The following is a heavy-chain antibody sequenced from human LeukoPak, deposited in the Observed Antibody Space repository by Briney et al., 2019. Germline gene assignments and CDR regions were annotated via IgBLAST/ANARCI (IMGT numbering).Heavy chain of an antibody. V-gene: IGHV1-18*04. J-gene: IGHJ5*02. CDR1: GYTFTGYY. D-gene: IGHD4-23*01. CDR3: ARDNSIGGRGWWFDP. Sequence: ASVKVSCKASGYTFTGYYIHWVRQAPGQGLEWMGWISAYNGNTNYAQKLQGRVIMTRDMSTTTDYMELSSLRSEDTAVYYCARDNSIGGRGWWFDPWGQGTLVTVSS. CDR2: ISAYNGNT.